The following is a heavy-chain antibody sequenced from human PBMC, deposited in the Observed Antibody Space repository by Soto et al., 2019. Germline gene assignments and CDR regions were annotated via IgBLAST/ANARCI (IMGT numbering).Heavy chain of an antibody. J-gene: IGHJ6*02. CDR1: GFTFSSYA. V-gene: IGHV3-23*01. Sequence: PGGSLRLSCAASGFTFSSYAMSWVRQAPGKGLERVSAISGSGGSTYYAHSVKGLFTISRDNSKNTLYLQMNSLRAEDTAVYYCGISTLGYSYHTRPTVDYGMDVWGQGTTVTVSS. CDR2: ISGSGGST. D-gene: IGHD5-18*01. CDR3: GISTLGYSYHTRPTVDYGMDV.